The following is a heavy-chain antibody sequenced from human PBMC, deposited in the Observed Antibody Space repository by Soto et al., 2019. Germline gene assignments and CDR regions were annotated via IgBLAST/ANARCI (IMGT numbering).Heavy chain of an antibody. CDR1: GFSLRNIRMG. J-gene: IGHJ5*01. CDR2: IFSDDEN. D-gene: IGHD3-3*01. Sequence: QVTLKESGPVLVKPTETLTLTCTVSGFSLRNIRMGVSWIRQPPGKALEWLVHIFSDDENSYHPSLKNRLAVSEDSFIIQVVLTMTLMDAADTATYYSPRIRATDYNKSGYHRENWFDSRRQGVLFTVSS. CDR3: PRIRATDYNKSGYHRENWFDS. V-gene: IGHV2-26*01.